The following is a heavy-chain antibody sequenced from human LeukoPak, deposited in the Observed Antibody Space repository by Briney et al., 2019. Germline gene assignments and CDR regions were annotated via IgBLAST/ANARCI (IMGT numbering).Heavy chain of an antibody. CDR3: ARGHTGQNWFDP. V-gene: IGHV4-61*02. Sequence: PSETLSLTCTVSGDSISSGSYYWSWLRQPAGKGLEWIGRIHVTGRTDYNPSLKSRVTVSLDTAKNQYSLQLSSVSAADTAIYYCARGHTGQNWFDPWGQGTLVTVSS. J-gene: IGHJ5*02. D-gene: IGHD2-8*02. CDR1: GDSISSGSYY. CDR2: IHVTGRT.